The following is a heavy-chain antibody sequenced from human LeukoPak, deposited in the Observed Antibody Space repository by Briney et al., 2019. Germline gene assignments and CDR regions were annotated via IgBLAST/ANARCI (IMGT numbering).Heavy chain of an antibody. CDR1: GGSISSGGYY. Sequence: SETLSLTCTVSGGSISSGGYYWSWIRQPAGKGLEWIGRIYTSGNTNYNPSLKSRATISVDTSKNQFSLKLSSVTAADTAVYYCASRYSYGFGDAFDIWGQGTMVTVSS. J-gene: IGHJ3*02. V-gene: IGHV4-61*02. CDR3: ASRYSYGFGDAFDI. D-gene: IGHD5-18*01. CDR2: IYTSGNT.